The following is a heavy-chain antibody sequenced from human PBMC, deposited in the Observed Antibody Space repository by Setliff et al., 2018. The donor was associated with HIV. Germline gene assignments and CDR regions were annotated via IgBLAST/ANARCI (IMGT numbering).Heavy chain of an antibody. Sequence: SETLSLTCAVYGESFSGYYWTWIRQPPGKGLEWIGEVNHSGNTNYNPSLKSRVTISADTSKNQFSLKLTSVTAADTAVYYCARGTVXTXFYYISGSFDYWGQGTLVTVSS. CDR2: VNHSGNT. D-gene: IGHD3-22*01. J-gene: IGHJ4*02. CDR3: ARGTVXTXFYYISGSFDY. CDR1: GESFSGYY. V-gene: IGHV4-34*01.